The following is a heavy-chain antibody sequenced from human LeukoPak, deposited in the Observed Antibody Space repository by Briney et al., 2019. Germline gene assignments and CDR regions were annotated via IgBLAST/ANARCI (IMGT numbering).Heavy chain of an antibody. D-gene: IGHD3-3*01. CDR1: GYSFTSYW. V-gene: IGHV5-51*01. CDR2: IYPGDSDT. CDR3: ARRITIFGVVNYFDY. Sequence: GESLKISCKGSGYSFTSYWIGWVRQTPGKGLEWMGIIYPGDSDTRYSPSFQGQVTISADKSISTAYLQWSSLKASDTAMYYCARRITIFGVVNYFDYWGQGALVTVSS. J-gene: IGHJ4*02.